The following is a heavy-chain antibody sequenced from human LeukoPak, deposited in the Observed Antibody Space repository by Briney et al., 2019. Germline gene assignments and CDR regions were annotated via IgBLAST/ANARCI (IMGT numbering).Heavy chain of an antibody. J-gene: IGHJ4*02. D-gene: IGHD4-17*01. CDR3: ARKYGDKLDY. V-gene: IGHV3-30-3*01. CDR1: GFTFSSYA. Sequence: GGSLRLSCAASGFTFSSYAMHWVRQAPGKGLEWVAVISYDGSNKYYADSVKGRFTISRDNSKNTLYLQMNSMRAEDTAVYYCARKYGDKLDYGGQGTLVTVSS. CDR2: ISYDGSNK.